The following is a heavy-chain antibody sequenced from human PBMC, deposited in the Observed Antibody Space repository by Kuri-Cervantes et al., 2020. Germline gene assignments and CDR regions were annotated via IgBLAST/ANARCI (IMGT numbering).Heavy chain of an antibody. V-gene: IGHV3-21*01. CDR3: ARGTIAVAGGGFDY. D-gene: IGHD6-19*01. J-gene: IGHJ4*02. CDR2: ISSSSSYI. CDR1: GFTFSSYS. Sequence: GESLKISCAASGFTFSSYSMNWVRQAPGKGLEWVSSISSSSSYIYYADSVKGRFTISRDNAKNSLYLQMNSLRAEDTAVYYCARGTIAVAGGGFDYWGQGTLVTVSS.